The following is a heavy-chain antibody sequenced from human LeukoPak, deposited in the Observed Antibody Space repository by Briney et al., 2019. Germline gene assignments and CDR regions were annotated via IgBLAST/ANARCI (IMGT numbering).Heavy chain of an antibody. CDR2: IWYDGSNK. CDR1: GFTFSSYG. V-gene: IGHV3-33*01. CDR3: ATDMIRPRTYYYGSGSYQWVDY. D-gene: IGHD3-10*01. J-gene: IGHJ4*02. Sequence: PGRSLRLSCAASGFTFSSYGMHWVRQAPGKGLEWVAVIWYDGSNKYYADSVKGRFTISRDNSKNTLYLQMNSLRAEDTAVYYCATDMIRPRTYYYGSGSYQWVDYWGQGTLVTVSS.